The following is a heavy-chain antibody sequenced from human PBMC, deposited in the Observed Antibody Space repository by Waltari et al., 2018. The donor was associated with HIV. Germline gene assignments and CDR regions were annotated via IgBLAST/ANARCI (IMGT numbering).Heavy chain of an antibody. V-gene: IGHV1-46*03. D-gene: IGHD6-13*01. CDR3: ARDPVVAAAGTWGVDY. CDR2: VNPSGGST. Sequence: QVQLVQSGAEVKKPGASVKVSCKASGYTFTSYYMHWVRQAPGQGLEWMGIVNPSGGSTSYAQKLQGRVTMTRDTSTSTVYMELSSLRSEDTAVYYCARDPVVAAAGTWGVDYWGQGTLVTVSS. J-gene: IGHJ4*02. CDR1: GYTFTSYY.